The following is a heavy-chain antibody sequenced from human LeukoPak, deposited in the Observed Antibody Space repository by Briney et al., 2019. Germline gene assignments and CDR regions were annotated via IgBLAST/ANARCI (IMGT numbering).Heavy chain of an antibody. Sequence: QPGGSLRLSCAASGFTFSDHYMDWVRQAPGKGLEWVGRTRNKANSYTTEYAASVKGRFTISRDDSKKSLYLQMNSLKTEDTAVYYCARVRLGGMDVWGQGTTVIVSS. J-gene: IGHJ6*02. CDR3: ARVRLGGMDV. CDR2: TRNKANSYTT. CDR1: GFTFSDHY. V-gene: IGHV3-72*01. D-gene: IGHD3-22*01.